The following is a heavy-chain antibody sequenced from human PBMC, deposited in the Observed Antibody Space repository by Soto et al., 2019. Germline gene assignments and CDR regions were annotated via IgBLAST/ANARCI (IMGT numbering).Heavy chain of an antibody. J-gene: IGHJ4*01. CDR3: ARPMRVYQSVFDS. Sequence: PGESLKISCKGAGYSLTSYWIGWVRQMPGKGLEWMGIIYPGDSDTRHSPSFQGQVAISADKSISTAYRQWSSVRASDTAMYYCARPMRVYQSVFDSWGHGTLATVSS. CDR2: IYPGDSDT. D-gene: IGHD2-2*01. CDR1: GYSLTSYW. V-gene: IGHV5-51*01.